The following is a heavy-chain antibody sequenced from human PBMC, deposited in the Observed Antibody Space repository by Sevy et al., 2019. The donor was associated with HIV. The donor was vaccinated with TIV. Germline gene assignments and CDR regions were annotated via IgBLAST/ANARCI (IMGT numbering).Heavy chain of an antibody. Sequence: GGSLRLSFAASGFTVSSNYMSWVRQAPGNGLEWVSVIYSGGSTYYADSVKGRFTISRDNSKNTLYLQMNSLRAEDTAVYYCARVRGRGVAGYFDYWGQGTLVTVSS. CDR1: GFTVSSNY. J-gene: IGHJ4*02. V-gene: IGHV3-53*01. D-gene: IGHD6-19*01. CDR2: IYSGGST. CDR3: ARVRGRGVAGYFDY.